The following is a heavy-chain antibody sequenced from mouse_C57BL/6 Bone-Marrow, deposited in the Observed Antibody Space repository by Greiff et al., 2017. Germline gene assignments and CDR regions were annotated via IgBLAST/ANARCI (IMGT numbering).Heavy chain of an antibody. J-gene: IGHJ3*01. CDR1: GYTFTDYE. Sequence: QVQLQQSGAELVRPGASVTLSCKASGYTFTDYEMHWVQQTPVHGLEWIGAIDPETGGTAYNQKFKGKAILTADKSSSTAYMELRSLTSEDSAVYYCTRCYDYGGSWFAYWGQGTLVTVSA. CDR2: IDPETGGT. V-gene: IGHV1-15*01. D-gene: IGHD2-4*01. CDR3: TRCYDYGGSWFAY.